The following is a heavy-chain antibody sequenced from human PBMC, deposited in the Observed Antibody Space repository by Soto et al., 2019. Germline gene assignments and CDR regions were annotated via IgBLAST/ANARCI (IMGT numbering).Heavy chain of an antibody. CDR1: GFSLSSSGVS. Sequence: SGTTLVNPTKTLTLTCTFSGFSLSSSGVSVGWIRQPPGKALEWLALIYCDDDKRYSPSLKSRLTITNDTSKNQVVLIMTNMDPVDTATYYCAHRDFSSSGFNYWGPGTLVNVSS. J-gene: IGHJ4*02. V-gene: IGHV2-5*02. CDR2: IYCDDDK. CDR3: AHRDFSSSGFNY. D-gene: IGHD6-6*01.